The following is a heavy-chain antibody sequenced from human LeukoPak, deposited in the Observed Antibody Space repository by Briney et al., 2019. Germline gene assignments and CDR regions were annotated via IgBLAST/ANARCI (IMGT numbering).Heavy chain of an antibody. V-gene: IGHV3-23*01. D-gene: IGHD6-19*01. CDR3: ARGSSGWYVGYYYYMDV. J-gene: IGHJ6*03. Sequence: GGSLRLSCAASGFNFSTYGMSWVRQAPGKGLEWVSAISGSGGGTYYADSVRDRFTISRDNSKNTLYLQMNSLRAEDTAVYYCARGSSGWYVGYYYYMDVWGKGTTVTVSS. CDR2: ISGSGGGT. CDR1: GFNFSTYG.